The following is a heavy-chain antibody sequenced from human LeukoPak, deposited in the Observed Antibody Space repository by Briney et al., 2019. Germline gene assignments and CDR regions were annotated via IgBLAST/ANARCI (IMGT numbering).Heavy chain of an antibody. CDR3: ARLKPALRYFDWSNPFDY. J-gene: IGHJ4*02. V-gene: IGHV4-59*08. CDR1: GGSISSYY. CDR2: IYYSGST. D-gene: IGHD3-9*01. Sequence: SETLPLTCTVSGGSISSYYWSWIRQPPGKGLEWIGYIYYSGSTNYNPSLKSRVTISVDTSKNQFSLKLSSVTAADTAVYYCARLKPALRYFDWSNPFDYWGQGTLVTVSS.